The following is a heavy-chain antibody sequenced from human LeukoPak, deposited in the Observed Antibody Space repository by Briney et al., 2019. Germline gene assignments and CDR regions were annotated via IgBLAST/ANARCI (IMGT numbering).Heavy chain of an antibody. CDR2: TRSKANSYAT. V-gene: IGHV3-73*01. D-gene: IGHD3-3*01. CDR3: TRHEDFWSGTTFDP. J-gene: IGHJ5*02. CDR1: GFTFSGSA. Sequence: GGSLRLSCAASGFTFSGSAMHWVRQASGKGLEWVGRTRSKANSYATAYAASVKGKFTISRDDSKNTAYLQMNSLKTEDTAVYYCTRHEDFWSGTTFDPWGQGTLVTVSS.